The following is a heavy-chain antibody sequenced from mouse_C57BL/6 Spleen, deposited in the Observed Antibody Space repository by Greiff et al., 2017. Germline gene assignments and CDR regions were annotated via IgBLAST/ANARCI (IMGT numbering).Heavy chain of an antibody. CDR1: GYSITSGYY. CDR3: ARGGYDLGDY. V-gene: IGHV3-6*01. Sequence: ESGPGLVKPSQSLSLTCSVTGYSITSGYYWNWIRQFPGNKLEWMGYISYDGSNNYNPSLKNRISITRDTSKNQFFLKLNSVTTEDTATYYCARGGYDLGDYWGQGTSVTVSS. J-gene: IGHJ4*01. D-gene: IGHD2-2*01. CDR2: ISYDGSN.